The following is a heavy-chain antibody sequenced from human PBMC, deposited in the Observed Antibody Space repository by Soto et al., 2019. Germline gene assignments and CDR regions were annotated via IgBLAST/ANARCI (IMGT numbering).Heavy chain of an antibody. CDR2: ISGSGGST. Sequence: GGSLRLSCAASGFTFSSYAMSWVRQAPGKGLEWVSAISGSGGSTYYADSVKGRFTISRDNSKNTLYLQMNSLRAEDTAVYYCAKVGTDSYMVATIGGYFDYWGQGTLVTVSS. CDR1: GFTFSSYA. D-gene: IGHD5-12*01. CDR3: AKVGTDSYMVATIGGYFDY. V-gene: IGHV3-23*01. J-gene: IGHJ4*02.